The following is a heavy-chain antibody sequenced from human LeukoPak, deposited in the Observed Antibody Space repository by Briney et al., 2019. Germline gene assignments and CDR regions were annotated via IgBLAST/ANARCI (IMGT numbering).Heavy chain of an antibody. J-gene: IGHJ6*02. V-gene: IGHV1-18*01. D-gene: IGHD2-15*01. Sequence: ASVKVSCKASGYTFTSYGISWVRQAPGQGLEWMGWISAYNGNTNYAQKLQGRVTMITDTSTSTAYMELRSLRSDDTAVYYCARPAANYYYGMDVWGQGTTVTVSS. CDR2: ISAYNGNT. CDR3: ARPAANYYYGMDV. CDR1: GYTFTSYG.